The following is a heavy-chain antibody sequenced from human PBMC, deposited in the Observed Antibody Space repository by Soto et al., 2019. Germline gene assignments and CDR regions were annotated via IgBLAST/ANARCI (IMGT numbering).Heavy chain of an antibody. CDR3: ARDPGYGNYYYYYGMDV. CDR1: GFTFSSYS. J-gene: IGHJ6*02. Sequence: PGGSLRLSCAASGFTFSSYSMNWVRQAPGKGLEWVSSISSSSSYIYYADSVKGRFTISRDNAKNSLYLQMNSLRAEDTAVYYCARDPGYGNYYYYYGMDVWGQGTTVTVSS. V-gene: IGHV3-21*01. D-gene: IGHD5-18*01. CDR2: ISSSSSYI.